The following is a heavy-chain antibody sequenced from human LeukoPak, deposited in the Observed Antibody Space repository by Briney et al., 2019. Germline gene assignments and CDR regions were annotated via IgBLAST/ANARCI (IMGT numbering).Heavy chain of an antibody. CDR2: VTSSSSYT. CDR3: ARDPYNGAYSEGYYYYYMDV. Sequence: GGSLRLSCAAPGITFSNYNMNWVRQAPGKGLEWISSVTSSSSYTFYADSVKGRFTISRDNAKNSLYLQMNSLRVEDTAIYYCARDPYNGAYSEGYYYYYMDVWGKGTTVTVSS. D-gene: IGHD1-1*01. CDR1: GITFSNYN. J-gene: IGHJ6*03. V-gene: IGHV3-21*01.